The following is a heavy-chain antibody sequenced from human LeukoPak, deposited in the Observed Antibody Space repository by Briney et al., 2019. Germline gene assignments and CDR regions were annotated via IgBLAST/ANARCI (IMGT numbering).Heavy chain of an antibody. CDR3: ASLVITNYYDSSVFYYFDY. CDR1: GGSIRTSSYY. D-gene: IGHD3-22*01. V-gene: IGHV4-39*01. CDR2: IYYSGNT. Sequence: SETLSLTCTVPGGSIRTSSYYWAWLRQPPGTGLERIASIYYSGNTYYTPSRRSRLTISGDTSKNQFSRKLSSVTAADTAVYYCASLVITNYYDSSVFYYFDYWGQGTLVTVSS. J-gene: IGHJ4*02.